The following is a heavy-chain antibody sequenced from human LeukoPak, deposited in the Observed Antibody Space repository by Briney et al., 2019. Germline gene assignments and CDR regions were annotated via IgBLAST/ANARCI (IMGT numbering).Heavy chain of an antibody. D-gene: IGHD3-22*01. CDR2: INPNSGGT. J-gene: IGHJ4*02. V-gene: IGHV1-2*02. Sequence: WASVKVSCKASGYTFTGYYMHLVRQAPGQGLEWMGWINPNSGGTNYAQKFQGRVTMTRDTSISTAYMELSRLRSDDTAVYYCARVVTMIVVVFDYWGQGTLVTVSS. CDR1: GYTFTGYY. CDR3: ARVVTMIVVVFDY.